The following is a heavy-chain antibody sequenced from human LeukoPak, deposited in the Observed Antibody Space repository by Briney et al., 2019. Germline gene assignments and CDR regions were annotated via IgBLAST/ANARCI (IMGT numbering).Heavy chain of an antibody. CDR2: INPSGGST. V-gene: IGHV1-46*01. CDR1: GYTFTSYY. CDR3: AGGLEYYDSSGYLTTPFDY. J-gene: IGHJ4*02. Sequence: ASVKVSCKASGYTFTSYYMHWVRQAPGQGLEWMGIINPSGGSTSYAQKFQGRVTMTRDTSTSTVYMELSSLGSEDTAVYYCAGGLEYYDSSGYLTTPFDYWGQGTLVTVSS. D-gene: IGHD3-22*01.